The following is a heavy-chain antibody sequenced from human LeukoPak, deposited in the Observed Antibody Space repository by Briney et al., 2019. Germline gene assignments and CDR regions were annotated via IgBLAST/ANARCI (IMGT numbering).Heavy chain of an antibody. CDR2: ITGSGAST. Sequence: WALRHSCAASGFTFSSYAMSWVRQGPGKGLEWVSAITGSGASTYYADSVKGRFTIFRDNSKNTLYLQMNSLRAEDTAIYYCAKGSQRWQQLSPSDAFDIWGQGTMGTVSS. D-gene: IGHD5-24*01. CDR1: GFTFSSYA. J-gene: IGHJ3*02. V-gene: IGHV3-23*01. CDR3: AKGSQRWQQLSPSDAFDI.